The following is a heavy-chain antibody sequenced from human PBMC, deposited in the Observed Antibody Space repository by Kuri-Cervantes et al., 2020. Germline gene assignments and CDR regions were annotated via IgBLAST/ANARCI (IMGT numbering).Heavy chain of an antibody. CDR1: GYTFTGYY. CDR2: INPNSGNT. CDR3: AREYSGSYSRYYGMDV. J-gene: IGHJ6*02. D-gene: IGHD1-26*01. Sequence: ASVKVSCKASGYTFTGYYMHWVRQAPGQGLEWMGWINPNSGNTGYAQKFQGRVTMTRNTSISTAYMELSSLRSEDTAVYYCAREYSGSYSRYYGMDVWGQGTTVTVSS. V-gene: IGHV1-8*02.